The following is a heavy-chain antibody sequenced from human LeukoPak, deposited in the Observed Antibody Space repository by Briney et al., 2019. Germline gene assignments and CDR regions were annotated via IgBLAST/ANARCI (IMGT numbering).Heavy chain of an antibody. CDR2: TSGSSGSTI. D-gene: IGHD6-19*01. V-gene: IGHV3-48*04. CDR1: GFTFSRYG. J-gene: IGHJ3*02. CDR3: ARDQAVYSSGWYPIDDAFDI. Sequence: PGGSLRLSCKASGFTFSRYGMNWVRQAPGRGLEWLSYTSGSSGSTIYYAQSVRGRFTISRDNAKNSLYLQMNSLRAEDTAVYYCARDQAVYSSGWYPIDDAFDIWGQGTMVTVSS.